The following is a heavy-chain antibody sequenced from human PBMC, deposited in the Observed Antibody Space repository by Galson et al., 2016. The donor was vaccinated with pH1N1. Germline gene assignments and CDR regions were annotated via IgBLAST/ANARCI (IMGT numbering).Heavy chain of an antibody. D-gene: IGHD3-3*01. Sequence: SVKVSCKASGYTFTAYQMHWLRQAPGLGLEWMGCIKPNTGDTAYAQKLQGRVTMTSDTSITTAYMKVTSLSPDVTAGYYCERDWSGYFKTTHCWGHGTRVTVSS. V-gene: IGHV1-2*02. J-gene: IGHJ4*01. CDR2: IKPNTGDT. CDR1: GYTFTAYQ. CDR3: ERDWSGYFKTTHC.